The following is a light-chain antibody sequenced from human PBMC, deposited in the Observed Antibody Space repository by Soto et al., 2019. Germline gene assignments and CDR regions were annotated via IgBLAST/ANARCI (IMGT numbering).Light chain of an antibody. CDR2: KAS. CDR3: QQYNSYSPLT. CDR1: QTISSW. V-gene: IGKV1-5*03. J-gene: IGKJ4*01. Sequence: DIQMTQSPSTLSGSVGDRVTTTCRASQTISSWLAWYQQKPGKAPKLLIYKASSLESGVPSRFSGSGSGTEFTLTISSLQPDDFATYYCQQYNSYSPLTFGGGTKVDIK.